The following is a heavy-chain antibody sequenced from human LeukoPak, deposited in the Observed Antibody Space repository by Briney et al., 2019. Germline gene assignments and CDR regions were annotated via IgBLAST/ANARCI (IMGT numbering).Heavy chain of an antibody. V-gene: IGHV4-39*02. Sequence: SETLSLTCIVSGASISSSSYYWGWIRQPPGKGLEWIGNIYYNGRTYYSPSLKSRGTISVDTSNNQFSLKLSSVTAADTAIYYCARGIHFRNVWHVREWGQGTLLTVSS. J-gene: IGHJ4*02. CDR1: GASISSSSYY. CDR2: IYYNGRT. D-gene: IGHD1-26*01. CDR3: ARGIHFRNVWHVRE.